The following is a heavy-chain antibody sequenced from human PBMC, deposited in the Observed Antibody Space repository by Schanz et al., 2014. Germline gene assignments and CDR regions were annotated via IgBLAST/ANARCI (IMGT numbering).Heavy chain of an antibody. Sequence: QLQLQESGPGLVKASETLSLTCSVSGGSINSGGYRWGWIRQPPGKGLEWIGTMYSSGSTYYNPSLKSRVTIPADTSGTHFPLRVFSVPAADTALYYCARLRGGGVIITTWGQGTLVTVSS. V-gene: IGHV4-39*01. CDR3: ARLRGGGVIITT. J-gene: IGHJ5*02. D-gene: IGHD3-10*01. CDR2: MYSSGST. CDR1: GGSINSGGYR.